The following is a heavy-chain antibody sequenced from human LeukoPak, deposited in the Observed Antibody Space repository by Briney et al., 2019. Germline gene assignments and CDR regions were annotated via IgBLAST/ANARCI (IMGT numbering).Heavy chain of an antibody. D-gene: IGHD1-26*01. CDR3: ASAYSGSYV. CDR1: EFTFSSYA. V-gene: IGHV3-23*01. Sequence: GGSLRLSCAASEFTFSSYAMSWVRQAPGKGLEWVSATSGSGGSTYYADSVKGRFTISRDNSKNTLYLQMNSLRAEDTAVYYCASAYSGSYVWGQGTLVTVSS. J-gene: IGHJ4*02. CDR2: TSGSGGST.